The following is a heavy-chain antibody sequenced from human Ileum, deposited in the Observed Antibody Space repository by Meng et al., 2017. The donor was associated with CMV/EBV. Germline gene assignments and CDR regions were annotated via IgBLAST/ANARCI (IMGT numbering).Heavy chain of an antibody. D-gene: IGHD3-16*01. Sequence: AVSDVSFSGYYWSWVRQSPGEGLEWIGEINHRGFINSNPSLKSRATISEDTSKNQFSLNLKSVTAADTAVYYCRSTSFRGDVYYSDSWGQGTLVTVSS. V-gene: IGHV4-34*01. J-gene: IGHJ4*02. CDR2: INHRGFI. CDR1: DVSFSGYY. CDR3: RSTSFRGDVYYSDS.